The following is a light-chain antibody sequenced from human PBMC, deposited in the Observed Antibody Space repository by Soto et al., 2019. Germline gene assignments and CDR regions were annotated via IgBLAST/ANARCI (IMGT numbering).Light chain of an antibody. Sequence: DIQMTQSPSSLSASVGDRVTITCRASQSISSYLNWYQQKPGKAPKLLIYAASSLQSGVPSRFSGSGSGTYFTLTISSLQPEDFATYYCQQCYSTPGPFTFGPGTKVDIK. J-gene: IGKJ3*01. CDR1: QSISSY. CDR2: AAS. V-gene: IGKV1-39*01. CDR3: QQCYSTPGPFT.